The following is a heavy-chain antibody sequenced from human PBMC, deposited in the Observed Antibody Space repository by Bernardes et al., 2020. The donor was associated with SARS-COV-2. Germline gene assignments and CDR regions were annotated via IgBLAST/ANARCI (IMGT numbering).Heavy chain of an antibody. CDR1: GYTFTGYY. J-gene: IGHJ5*02. CDR2: INPNSGGT. Sequence: ASVKVSCKASGYTFTGYYMHWVRQAPGQGLEWMGWINPNSGGTNYAQKFQGRVTMTRDTSISTAYMELSRLRSDDTAVYYCARVHGSGWFNWFDPWGQGTLVTVSS. CDR3: ARVHGSGWFNWFDP. V-gene: IGHV1-2*02. D-gene: IGHD6-19*01.